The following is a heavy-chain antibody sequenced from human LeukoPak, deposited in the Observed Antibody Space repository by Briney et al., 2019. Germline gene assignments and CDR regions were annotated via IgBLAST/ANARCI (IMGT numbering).Heavy chain of an antibody. V-gene: IGHV3-23*01. CDR2: ISGSDGST. CDR3: AKLGGPRVVAATRFDY. Sequence: GGSLRLSCAASGFTFSSYAMSWVRQAPGKGLEWVSAISGSDGSTYYADSVKGRFTISRDNSKNTLYLQMNSLRAEDTAVYYCAKLGGPRVVAATRFDYWGQGTLVTVSS. D-gene: IGHD2-15*01. J-gene: IGHJ4*02. CDR1: GFTFSSYA.